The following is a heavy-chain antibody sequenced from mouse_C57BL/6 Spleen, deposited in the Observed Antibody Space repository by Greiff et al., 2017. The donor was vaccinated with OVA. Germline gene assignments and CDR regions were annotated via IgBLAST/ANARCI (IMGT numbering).Heavy chain of an antibody. D-gene: IGHD3-2*02. CDR1: GYSITSGYD. CDR2: ISYSGSP. J-gene: IGHJ4*01. V-gene: IGHV3-1*01. CDR3: ATGLTAQATSLGAMDY. Sequence: EVQLQQSGPGMVKPSQSLSLTCTVTGYSITSGYDWHWIRHFPGNKLEWMGYISYSGSPNYNPSLKSRISLTHDTSKNHFFLKLNSVTTEDTATYYCATGLTAQATSLGAMDYWGQGTSVTVSS.